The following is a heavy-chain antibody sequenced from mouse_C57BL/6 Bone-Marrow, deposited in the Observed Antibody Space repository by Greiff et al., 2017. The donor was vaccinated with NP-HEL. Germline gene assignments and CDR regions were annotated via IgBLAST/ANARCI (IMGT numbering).Heavy chain of an antibody. CDR1: GFTFSDYY. V-gene: IGHV5-16*01. J-gene: IGHJ4*01. D-gene: IGHD2-4*01. CDR2: INYDGSST. CDR3: AREGGLRRRTCAMDY. Sequence: EVKLVESEGGLVQPGSSMKLSCTASGFTFSDYYMAWVRQVPEKGLEWVANINYDGSSTYYLDSLKSRFIISRDNAKNILYLQMSSLKSEDTATYYCAREGGLRRRTCAMDYWGQGTSVTVSS.